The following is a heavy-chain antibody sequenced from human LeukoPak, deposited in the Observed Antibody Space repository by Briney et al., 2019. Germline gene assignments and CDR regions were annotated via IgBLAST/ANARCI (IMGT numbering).Heavy chain of an antibody. J-gene: IGHJ4*02. CDR2: INPNSGGT. D-gene: IGHD5-18*01. CDR1: GYTFTGYY. Sequence: ASVRVSCKASGYTFTGYYMHWVRQAPGQGLEWMGWINPNSGGTNYAQKFQGRVTMTRDTSISTAYMELSRLRSDDTAVYYCARDGDYSYGYFFDYWGQGTLVTVSS. V-gene: IGHV1-2*02. CDR3: ARDGDYSYGYFFDY.